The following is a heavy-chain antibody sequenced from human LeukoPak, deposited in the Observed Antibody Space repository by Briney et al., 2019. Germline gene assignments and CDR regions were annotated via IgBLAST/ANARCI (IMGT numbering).Heavy chain of an antibody. CDR3: ARDVRAAAIPNWFDP. CDR2: ISAYNGNT. V-gene: IGHV1-18*01. Sequence: ASVKVSCKASGYTFTSYSISWVRQAPGQGLEWMGWISAYNGNTNYAQKLQGRVTMTTDTSTSTAYMELRSLRSDDTAVYYCARDVRAAAIPNWFDPWGQGTLVTVSS. D-gene: IGHD2-2*02. CDR1: GYTFTSYS. J-gene: IGHJ5*02.